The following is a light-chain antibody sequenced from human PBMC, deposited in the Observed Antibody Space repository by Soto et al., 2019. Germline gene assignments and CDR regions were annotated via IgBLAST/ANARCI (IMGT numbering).Light chain of an antibody. CDR3: QQYNSYPIT. Sequence: DIQMTQSPSTLSASVGDRVTITCRASQSLSSWLAWYQQKPGIAPKLLIYDASSLERGVPSRFSGSGSGTEFTLTIGSLQPDDFATYYCQQYNSYPITFGQGTKVDIK. V-gene: IGKV1-5*01. CDR1: QSLSSW. J-gene: IGKJ1*01. CDR2: DAS.